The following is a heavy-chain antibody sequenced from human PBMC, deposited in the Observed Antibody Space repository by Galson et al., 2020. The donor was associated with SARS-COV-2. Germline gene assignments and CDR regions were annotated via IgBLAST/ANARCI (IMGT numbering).Heavy chain of an antibody. CDR3: ATTFAYCSSTSCYGEGYFDY. D-gene: IGHD2-2*01. V-gene: IGHV3-33*01. J-gene: IGHJ4*02. CDR2: IWYDGSNK. CDR1: GFTFSSYG. Sequence: GGSLRLSCAASGFTFSSYGMHWVRQAPGKGLEWVAVIWYDGSNKYYADSVKGRFTISRDNSKNTLYLQMNSLRAEDTAVYYSATTFAYCSSTSCYGEGYFDYWGQGTLVTVSS.